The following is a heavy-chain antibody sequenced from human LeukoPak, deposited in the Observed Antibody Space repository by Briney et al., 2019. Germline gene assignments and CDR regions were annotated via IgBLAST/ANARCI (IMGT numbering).Heavy chain of an antibody. V-gene: IGHV4-34*01. CDR3: ARGKWLRSSFDY. CDR1: GGSFSGYY. Sequence: SETLSLTCAVYGGSFSGYYGSWIRQPPGKGLEWIGEINHSGSTNYNPSLKSRVTISVDTSKNQFSLKLSSVTAADTAVYYCARGKWLRSSFDYWGQGTLVTVSS. D-gene: IGHD5-12*01. J-gene: IGHJ4*02. CDR2: INHSGST.